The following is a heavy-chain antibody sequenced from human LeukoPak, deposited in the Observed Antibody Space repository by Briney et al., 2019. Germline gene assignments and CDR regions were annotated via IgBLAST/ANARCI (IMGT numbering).Heavy chain of an antibody. CDR1: GGSFSGYY. D-gene: IGHD1-14*01. CDR2: INHSGST. Sequence: PSETLSLTCAVYGGSFSGYYWSWIRQPPGKGLEWIGEINHSGSTNYNPSLKSRVTISVDTSENQFSLKLSSVTAADTAVYYCSRGRTSGDAFDIWGQGTMVTVSS. V-gene: IGHV4-34*01. CDR3: SRGRTSGDAFDI. J-gene: IGHJ3*02.